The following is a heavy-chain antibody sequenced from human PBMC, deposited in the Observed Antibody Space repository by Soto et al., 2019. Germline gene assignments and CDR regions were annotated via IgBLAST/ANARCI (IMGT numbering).Heavy chain of an antibody. CDR3: ARDWETSATGLIDS. CDR2: TSYDGSNK. D-gene: IGHD3-9*01. Sequence: GESLRLSCVASGFTFISYALHWVRQAPGKGLEWVAVTSYDGSNKYYADSVEGRFTISRDNSKNTLYLQTSSLTTEDTAMYYCARDWETSATGLIDSWGQGTLVTVSS. CDR1: GFTFISYA. V-gene: IGHV3-30-3*01. J-gene: IGHJ4*02.